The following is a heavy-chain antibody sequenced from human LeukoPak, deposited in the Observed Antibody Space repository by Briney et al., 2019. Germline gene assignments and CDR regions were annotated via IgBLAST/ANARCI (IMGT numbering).Heavy chain of an antibody. CDR1: GFTVSSNY. CDR2: IYSGGST. V-gene: IGHV3-53*04. D-gene: IGHD5-12*01. Sequence: GGSLRLSCAASGFTVSSNYMSWVRQAPGKGLEWVSVIYSGGSTYYADSVKGRFTISRHNSKNTLYLQMNGLRAEDTAVYYCARVSHGYGFAFDIWGEGTMVTVSS. CDR3: ARVSHGYGFAFDI. J-gene: IGHJ3*02.